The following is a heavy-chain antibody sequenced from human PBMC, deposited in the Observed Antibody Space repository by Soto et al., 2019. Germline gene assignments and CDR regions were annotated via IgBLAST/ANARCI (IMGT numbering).Heavy chain of an antibody. Sequence: ASVKVSCKASGYTFISYGISWVRQAPGQGLEWMGWISAYSGSTNYAQKFQGWVTMTTDTSTSTAYMELSRLRSDDTAVYYCARSSPSAPLDYWGQGTLVTVSS. J-gene: IGHJ4*02. CDR1: GYTFISYG. V-gene: IGHV1-18*01. CDR3: ARSSPSAPLDY. CDR2: ISAYSGST.